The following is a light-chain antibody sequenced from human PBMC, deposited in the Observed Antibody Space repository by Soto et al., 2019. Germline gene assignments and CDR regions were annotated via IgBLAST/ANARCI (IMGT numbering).Light chain of an antibody. V-gene: IGKV3-20*01. CDR1: RSVSSSY. CDR2: GAS. J-gene: IGKJ1*01. CDR3: QQYGSSPPT. Sequence: EIVLTQSPGTLSLSPGERATLSCRASRSVSSSYLAWYQQKPGQAPRLLIYGASSRATGIPDRFSGSGSGTDFTLTISRLEPEDFAVYYCQQYGSSPPTFGQGTKVDI.